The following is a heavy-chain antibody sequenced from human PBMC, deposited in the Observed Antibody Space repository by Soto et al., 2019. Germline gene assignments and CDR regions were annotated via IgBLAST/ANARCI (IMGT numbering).Heavy chain of an antibody. J-gene: IGHJ4*02. V-gene: IGHV1-2*02. D-gene: IGHD2-21*02. CDR3: ARDFDCGGDCSLNYFDS. CDR2: INPNTGAT. Sequence: GASVKVSCKASGYTFTAYFMHWVRQAPGQGPEWMGWINPNTGATKYAQKFQGRVTMTRDTSITTAYMELRRLRSDDTAVYYCARDFDCGGDCSLNYFDSWGQGTLVTVSS. CDR1: GYTFTAYF.